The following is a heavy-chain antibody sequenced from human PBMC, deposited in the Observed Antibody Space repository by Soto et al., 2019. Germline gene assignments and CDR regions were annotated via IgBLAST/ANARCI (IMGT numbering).Heavy chain of an antibody. V-gene: IGHV4-34*01. Sequence: SETLSLTCAAYGGSFSGYYWSWIRQPPGKGLEWIGEINHSGSTNYNPSLKSRVTISVDTSKNQFSLKLSSVTAADTAVYYCARDLAPGLAIQDYYGMDVWGQGTTVTVSS. CDR1: GGSFSGYY. CDR3: ARDLAPGLAIQDYYGMDV. CDR2: INHSGST. J-gene: IGHJ6*02. D-gene: IGHD2-21*01.